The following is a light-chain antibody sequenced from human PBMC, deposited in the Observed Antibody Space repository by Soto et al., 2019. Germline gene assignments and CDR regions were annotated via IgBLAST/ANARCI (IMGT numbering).Light chain of an antibody. J-gene: IGKJ5*01. CDR2: GAS. V-gene: IGKV3-20*01. CDR3: QQYGSSPPIT. CDR1: QSVSSSY. Sequence: EIVLTRSPGTLSLSPGERATLSCRASQSVSSSYLAWYQQKPGQAPRLLIYGASNRATGIPDRFSGSGSGTDFTLTISRLEPEDFAVYYCQQYGSSPPITFGQGTRLEIK.